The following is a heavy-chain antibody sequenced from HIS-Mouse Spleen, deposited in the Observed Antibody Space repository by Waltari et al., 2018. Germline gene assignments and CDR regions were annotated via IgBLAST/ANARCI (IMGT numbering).Heavy chain of an antibody. CDR2: ISYDVSNK. V-gene: IGHV3-30*18. J-gene: IGHJ4*02. CDR3: ANQYSGSPGDY. CDR1: GFTFSSYG. D-gene: IGHD1-26*01. Sequence: QVQLVESGGGVVQPGRSLRLSCAASGFTFSSYGMHWVRQAPGKGLEWVAVISYDVSNKYYADSVKGRFTISRDNSKNTLYLQMNSLRAEDTAVYYCANQYSGSPGDYWGQGTLVTVSS.